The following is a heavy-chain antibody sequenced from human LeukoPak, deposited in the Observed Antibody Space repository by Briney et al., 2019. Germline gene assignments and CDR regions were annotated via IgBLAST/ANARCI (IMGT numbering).Heavy chain of an antibody. D-gene: IGHD5-24*01. Sequence: GGSLRLSCATSGFTFSSYWMSWVRQAPGKGLEWVANIKQDGSEEYYVDSVKGRFTISRDNAKNSLSLQMNSLRAEDTAVYYCARADRDGNKRFLDWGQGTLVTVSS. V-gene: IGHV3-7*04. J-gene: IGHJ4*02. CDR2: IKQDGSEE. CDR3: ARADRDGNKRFLD. CDR1: GFTFSSYW.